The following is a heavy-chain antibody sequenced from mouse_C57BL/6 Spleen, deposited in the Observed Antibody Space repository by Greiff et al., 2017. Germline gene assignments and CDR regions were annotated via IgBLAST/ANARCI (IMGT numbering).Heavy chain of an antibody. J-gene: IGHJ3*01. CDR2: IYPGDGDT. V-gene: IGHV1-80*01. D-gene: IGHD1-1*01. CDR1: GYAFSSYW. Sequence: VQLQQSGAELVKPGASVKISCKASGYAFSSYWMNWVKQRPGKGLEWIGQIYPGDGDTNYNGKFKGKATMTADKSSSTAYMQLSSLTAEDSAVYLCARVGTVVADTGFAYWGQGTLVTVSA. CDR3: ARVGTVVADTGFAY.